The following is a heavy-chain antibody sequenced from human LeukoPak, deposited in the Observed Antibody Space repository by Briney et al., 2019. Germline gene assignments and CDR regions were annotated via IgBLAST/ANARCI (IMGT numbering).Heavy chain of an antibody. Sequence: GASLKVSCKVSGYTLTELSMHWVRRAPGQRLKSMGGFDPEDAETIYAQKFHGRVTMTGDTSTDTAYMELSRLRSEDTAVYYCARRKGEIDIWGQGTMVTVSS. CDR2: FDPEDAET. CDR3: ARRKGEIDI. CDR1: GYTLTELS. J-gene: IGHJ3*02. D-gene: IGHD3-16*01. V-gene: IGHV1-24*01.